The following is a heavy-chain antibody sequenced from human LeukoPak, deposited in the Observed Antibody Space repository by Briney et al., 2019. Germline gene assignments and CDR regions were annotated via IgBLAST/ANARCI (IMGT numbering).Heavy chain of an antibody. CDR2: IWYDGSNK. V-gene: IGHV3-33*01. J-gene: IGHJ3*02. CDR3: ARDGGGGGCTSCLIDAFDI. D-gene: IGHD2-2*01. Sequence: GGSLRLSCAASGFTFSSYGMHWVRQGPGKGLECVAVIWYDGSNKYYADSVKGRFTISRDNSKNTLYLRKNSLRAEDTAVYYCARDGGGGGCTSCLIDAFDIWGQGTMVTVSS. CDR1: GFTFSSYG.